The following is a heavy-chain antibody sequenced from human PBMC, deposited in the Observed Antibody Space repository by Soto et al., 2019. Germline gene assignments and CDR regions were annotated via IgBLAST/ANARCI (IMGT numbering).Heavy chain of an antibody. CDR1: GGSISSYYW. Sequence: TLSLTCTVSGGSISSYYWSWIRQPPGKALEWLALIDWDDDKYYSTSLKTRLTISKDTSKNQVVLTMTNMDPVDTATYYCARSTYYYDSSGYAGYYGMDVWGQGTTVTVS. V-gene: IGHV2-70*18. CDR3: ARSTYYYDSSGYAGYYGMDV. J-gene: IGHJ6*02. D-gene: IGHD3-22*01. CDR2: IDWDDDK.